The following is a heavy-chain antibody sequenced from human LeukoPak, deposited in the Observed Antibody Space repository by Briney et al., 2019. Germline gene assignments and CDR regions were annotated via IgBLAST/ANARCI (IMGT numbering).Heavy chain of an antibody. CDR3: ARETGSAVGSTDFDY. CDR1: GGSFSGYY. J-gene: IGHJ4*02. CDR2: INHSGST. V-gene: IGHV4-34*01. D-gene: IGHD4-17*01. Sequence: PSETLSLTCAVYGGSFSGYYWSWIRQPPGKGLEWIGEINHSGSTNYNPSLKSRVTISVDTPKNQFSLKLSSVTAADTAVYYCARETGSAVGSTDFDYWGQGTLVTVSS.